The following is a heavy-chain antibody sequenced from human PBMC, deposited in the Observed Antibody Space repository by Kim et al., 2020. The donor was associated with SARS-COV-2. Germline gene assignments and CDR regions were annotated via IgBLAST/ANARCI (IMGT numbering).Heavy chain of an antibody. Sequence: PALKVRVTMSVDTSKNQFSLKLSSVTAADTAVYYCAAGYSSGWRLNWFDPWGQGTLVTVSS. J-gene: IGHJ5*02. V-gene: IGHV4-39*01. D-gene: IGHD6-19*01. CDR3: AAGYSSGWRLNWFDP.